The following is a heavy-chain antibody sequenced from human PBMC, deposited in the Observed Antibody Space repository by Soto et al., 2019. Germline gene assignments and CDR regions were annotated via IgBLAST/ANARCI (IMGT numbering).Heavy chain of an antibody. Sequence: GGSLRLSCAASGFTFSSNGMHWVRQAPGTGLEWVAVIWHDGSKKHYADSVKGRFTISRDNSKNTLYLQMNSLRAEDTAVYYCARDVHSYFDYWGQGTLVTVSS. CDR3: ARDVHSYFDY. CDR1: GFTFSSNG. J-gene: IGHJ4*02. V-gene: IGHV3-33*01. D-gene: IGHD3-10*02. CDR2: IWHDGSKK.